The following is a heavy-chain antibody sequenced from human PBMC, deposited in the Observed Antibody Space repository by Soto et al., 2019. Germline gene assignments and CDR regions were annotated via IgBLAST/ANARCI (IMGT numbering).Heavy chain of an antibody. Sequence: GGSLRLSCAAPGFTFSNYGMHWVRQAPGKGLEWVAVIWYDGNNKYYADSVKGRFTISRDNSNNTLYVQMTSLRAEDTAVYYCARGLHSLFDYWGQGTLVTVSS. J-gene: IGHJ4*02. CDR1: GFTFSNYG. D-gene: IGHD2-21*01. CDR2: IWYDGNNK. V-gene: IGHV3-33*01. CDR3: ARGLHSLFDY.